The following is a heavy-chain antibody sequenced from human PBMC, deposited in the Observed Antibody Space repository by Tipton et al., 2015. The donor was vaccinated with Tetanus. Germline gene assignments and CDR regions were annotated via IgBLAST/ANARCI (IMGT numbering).Heavy chain of an antibody. Sequence: TLSLTCIVSGDSIRSGSHYWNWIRQPPGKGLEWIGYIYYTGTTSYNPSLKGRVTISVDTSRNQFSLKVTSLTAADTAVYYCARPARGAVTGLAPDGFDIWGPGALVTVSS. CDR1: GDSIRSGSHY. D-gene: IGHD6-19*01. CDR2: IYYTGTT. V-gene: IGHV4-31*03. J-gene: IGHJ3*02. CDR3: ARPARGAVTGLAPDGFDI.